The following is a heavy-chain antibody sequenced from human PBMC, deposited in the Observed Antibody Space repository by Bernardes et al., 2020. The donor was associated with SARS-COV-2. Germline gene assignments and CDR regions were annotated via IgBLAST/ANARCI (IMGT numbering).Heavy chain of an antibody. V-gene: IGHV3-30*01. CDR3: ARLLSHSGWIDP. CDR1: GFTFSSYA. J-gene: IGHJ5*02. Sequence: GGSLRLSCAASGFTFSSYAMHWVRQAPGKGLEWVAVISYDGSNKYYADSVKGRFTISRDNSKNTLYLQMNSLRAEDTAVYYCARLLSHSGWIDPWGQGTLVTVSS. CDR2: ISYDGSNK. D-gene: IGHD2-2*01.